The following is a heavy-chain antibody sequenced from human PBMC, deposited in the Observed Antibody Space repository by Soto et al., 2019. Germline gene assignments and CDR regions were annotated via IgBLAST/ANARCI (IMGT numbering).Heavy chain of an antibody. J-gene: IGHJ5*02. CDR1: GYSISSGYY. CDR2: IYHSGST. D-gene: IGHD4-4*01. V-gene: IGHV4-38-2*02. Sequence: PSETLSLTCAVSGYSISSGYYWGWIRQPPGKGLEWIGSIYHSGSTYYNPSLKSRVTISVDTSKNQFSLKLSSVTAADTAVYYCAREGTTDYGGTLGFDPWGQGTLVT. CDR3: AREGTTDYGGTLGFDP.